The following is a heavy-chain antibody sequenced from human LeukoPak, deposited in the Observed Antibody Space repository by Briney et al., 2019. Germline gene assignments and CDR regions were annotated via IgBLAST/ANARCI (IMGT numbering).Heavy chain of an antibody. D-gene: IGHD5-24*01. V-gene: IGHV1-69*13. Sequence: SVKVSCKASGGTFSSYAISWVRQAPGQGLEWMGGIIPIFGTANYAQKFQGRVTITADESTSTAYMELSSLRSEDTAVYYCATPTGLATILVYWGQGTLVTVSS. CDR3: ATPTGLATILVY. J-gene: IGHJ4*02. CDR2: IIPIFGTA. CDR1: GGTFSSYA.